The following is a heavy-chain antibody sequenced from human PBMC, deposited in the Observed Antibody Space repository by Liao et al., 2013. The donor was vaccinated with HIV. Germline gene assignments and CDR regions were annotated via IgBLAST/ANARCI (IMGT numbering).Heavy chain of an antibody. CDR2: INHSGST. CDR3: ARSSDYY. J-gene: IGHJ4*02. V-gene: IGHV4-34*01. Sequence: QVQLQQWGAGLLKPSETLSLTCAVYGGSFSGYYWSWIRQPPGKGLEWIGEINHSGSTNYNPSLKSRVTISVDTSENQFSLKLRSVTAADTAVYYCARSSDYYWGQGTLVTVSS. CDR1: GGSFSGYY.